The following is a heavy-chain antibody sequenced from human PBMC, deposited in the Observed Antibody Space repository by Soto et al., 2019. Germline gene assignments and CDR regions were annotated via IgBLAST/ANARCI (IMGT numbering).Heavy chain of an antibody. CDR1: GGSITSRSYY. V-gene: IGHV4-39*01. Sequence: QLQLQESGPGLVKPSETLSLTCSVSGGSITSRSYYWGWIRQPPGKGLEWIGNLYYSGRSYYNPSLNSRVTISLDASKDQFSLKVSAVTAADTAVYYCARTLYSGSFGAFDIWGQGTTVTVSS. J-gene: IGHJ3*02. D-gene: IGHD1-26*01. CDR2: LYYSGRS. CDR3: ARTLYSGSFGAFDI.